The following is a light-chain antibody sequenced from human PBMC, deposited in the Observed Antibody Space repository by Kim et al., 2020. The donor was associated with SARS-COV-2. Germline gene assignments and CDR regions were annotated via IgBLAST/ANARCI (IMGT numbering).Light chain of an antibody. CDR1: QSIRSY. V-gene: IGKV1-39*01. CDR2: AAS. CDR3: QQSYSDSWT. Sequence: ASVGDTVTITCRASQSIRSYLSWDQQKPGKAPKLLIYAASNLQSGVPSRFSGSESGTDFTLTISTLQIEDSATYFCQQSYSDSWTFGQGTKVDIK. J-gene: IGKJ1*01.